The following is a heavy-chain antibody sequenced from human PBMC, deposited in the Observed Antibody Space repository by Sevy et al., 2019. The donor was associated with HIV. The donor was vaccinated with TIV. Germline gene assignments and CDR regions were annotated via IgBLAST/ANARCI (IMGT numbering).Heavy chain of an antibody. Sequence: GGSLRLSCVGSGFAFRSYAMHWVRQAPGKGLEWVAVILNDGRAEYYADSVKGRFTVSRDNSKNTLSLQMSSLRDEDTAVYYCARDPYGTGYGMDVWGQGTTVTVSS. V-gene: IGHV3-30*04. CDR3: ARDPYGTGYGMDV. D-gene: IGHD3-10*01. CDR2: ILNDGRAE. J-gene: IGHJ6*02. CDR1: GFAFRSYA.